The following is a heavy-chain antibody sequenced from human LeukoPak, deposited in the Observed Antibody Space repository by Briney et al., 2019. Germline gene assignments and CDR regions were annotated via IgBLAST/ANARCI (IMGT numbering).Heavy chain of an antibody. V-gene: IGHV4-39*01. Sequence: SETLSLTCTVSGGSISSSSYYWGWMRQPPGKGLEWIGSIYYSGSTYYNPSLKSRVTISLETSKNQFSLKLSSVTAADTAVYYCARVRYCSSTSCPEYFQHWGQGTLVTVSS. D-gene: IGHD2-2*01. CDR1: GGSISSSSYY. J-gene: IGHJ1*01. CDR3: ARVRYCSSTSCPEYFQH. CDR2: IYYSGST.